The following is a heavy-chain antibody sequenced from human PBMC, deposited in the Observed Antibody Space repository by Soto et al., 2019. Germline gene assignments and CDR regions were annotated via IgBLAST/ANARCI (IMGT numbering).Heavy chain of an antibody. D-gene: IGHD2-2*01. V-gene: IGHV3-33*01. CDR2: IWYDGSNK. Sequence: GGSLRLSCAASGFTFSSYGMHWVRQAPGKGLEWVAVIWYDGSNKYYADSVKGRFTISRDNSKNTLYLQMNSLRAEDTAVYYCARDGRLGYCSSTSCYRDYYYYYMDVWGKGTTVTVSS. CDR3: ARDGRLGYCSSTSCYRDYYYYYMDV. J-gene: IGHJ6*03. CDR1: GFTFSSYG.